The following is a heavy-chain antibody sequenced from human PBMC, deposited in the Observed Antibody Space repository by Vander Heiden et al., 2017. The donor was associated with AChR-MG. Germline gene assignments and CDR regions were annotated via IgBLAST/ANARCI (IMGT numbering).Heavy chain of an antibody. CDR3: ARGITVTSPGAWYFDL. J-gene: IGHJ2*01. CDR2: MSEDGDNK. CDR1: GLPFSSYA. D-gene: IGHD4-17*01. V-gene: IGHV3-30-3*01. Sequence: QVQLLESGGGVVQSGRSLRLTCTASGLPFSSYAMHWVRQPPGKGLGWVALMSEDGDNKYCADSVKGRFTSSRDNSKSTLYLRMNSLRVEDTAVYYCARGITVTSPGAWYFDLWGRGTLVTVSS.